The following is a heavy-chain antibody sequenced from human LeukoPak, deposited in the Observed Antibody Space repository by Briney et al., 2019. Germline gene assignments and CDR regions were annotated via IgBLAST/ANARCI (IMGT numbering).Heavy chain of an antibody. CDR2: IIPILGIA. V-gene: IGHV1-69*04. Sequence: SVKVSCKASGGTFSSYAISWVRQAPGQGLEWMGRIIPILGIANYAQKFQGRVTITADKSTSTAYMELSSLRSEDTAVYYCARAYYYDSSGYRYWGQGTLVTVSS. J-gene: IGHJ4*02. CDR3: ARAYYYDSSGYRY. CDR1: GGTFSSYA. D-gene: IGHD3-22*01.